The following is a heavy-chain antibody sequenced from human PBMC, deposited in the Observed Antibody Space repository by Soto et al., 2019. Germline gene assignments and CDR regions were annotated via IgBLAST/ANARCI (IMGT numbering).Heavy chain of an antibody. Sequence: EVHLLESGGGLVQPGGSLRLSCAGSGFPFSSYAMSWVRQAPEKGLEWVSALSDSGVSPYYADSVKGRFTISRDNSKNTLYLQMNSLRAEDTAVYYCAKDGYGDKARYFDWLLWGQGTLVTVSS. V-gene: IGHV3-23*01. D-gene: IGHD3-9*01. J-gene: IGHJ4*02. CDR1: GFPFSSYA. CDR2: LSDSGVSP. CDR3: AKDGYGDKARYFDWLL.